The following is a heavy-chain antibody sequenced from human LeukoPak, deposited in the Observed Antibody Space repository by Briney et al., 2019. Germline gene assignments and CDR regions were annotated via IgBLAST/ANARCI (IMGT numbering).Heavy chain of an antibody. D-gene: IGHD2-2*01. Sequence: GGSLRLSCAASGFTISSSWMHCVRQAPGKGLVWVSRINTDGSSTSYADSVKGRFTISRDNAKNTLYLQMNSLRAEDTAVYYCARAPAAYFDYWRQGTLVTVSS. J-gene: IGHJ4*02. CDR3: ARAPAAYFDY. CDR2: INTDGSST. V-gene: IGHV3-74*01. CDR1: GFTISSSW.